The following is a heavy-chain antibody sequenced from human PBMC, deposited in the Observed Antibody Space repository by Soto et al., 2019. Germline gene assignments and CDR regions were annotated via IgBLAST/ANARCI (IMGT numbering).Heavy chain of an antibody. V-gene: IGHV3-53*01. Sequence: EVQLVESGGGLIQPGGSLRLSCAASGFTVSSNYMSWVRQAPGKGLEWVSVIYSDGSTYYADSVKGRFTISRDNSKNTLYLQMNSLRAEDTAVYYCASALMVRGVIRGYYNYGMDVWGQGTTVTVSS. CDR2: IYSDGST. J-gene: IGHJ6*02. CDR3: ASALMVRGVIRGYYNYGMDV. D-gene: IGHD3-10*01. CDR1: GFTVSSNY.